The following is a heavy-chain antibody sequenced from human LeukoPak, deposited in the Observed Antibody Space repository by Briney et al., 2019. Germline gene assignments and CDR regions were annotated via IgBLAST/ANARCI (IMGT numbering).Heavy chain of an antibody. D-gene: IGHD3-22*01. CDR3: ARVSSYDSSGFDY. J-gene: IGHJ4*02. Sequence: ASVKVSCKASGYTFTGYYMHWVRQAPGQGLEWMGGIIPIFGTANYAQKFQGRVTITADESTSTAYMELSSLRSEDTAVYYCARVSSYDSSGFDYWGQGTLVTVSS. CDR1: GYTFTGYY. V-gene: IGHV1-69*13. CDR2: IIPIFGTA.